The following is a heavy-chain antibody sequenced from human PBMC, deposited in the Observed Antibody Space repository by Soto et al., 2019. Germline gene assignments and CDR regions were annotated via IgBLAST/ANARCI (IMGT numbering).Heavy chain of an antibody. V-gene: IGHV5-51*01. CDR3: ARHWTYGAGVYYGMDV. J-gene: IGHJ6*02. D-gene: IGHD3-10*01. Sequence: GESLKISCKGSRYSFTSYWIGWLRQMPGKGLEWMGIIYPGDSDTRYIPSVQAQVTISADKSISTAYLQWSSLKASDTAMYYCARHWTYGAGVYYGMDVWGQGTTVTVS. CDR1: RYSFTSYW. CDR2: IYPGDSDT.